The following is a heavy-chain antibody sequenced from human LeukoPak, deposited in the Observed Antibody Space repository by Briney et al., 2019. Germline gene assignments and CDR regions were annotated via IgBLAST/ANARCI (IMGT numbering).Heavy chain of an antibody. Sequence: ASVKVSCKASGYTFTGYYMHWVRQAPGQGLEWMGWINPNSGGTNYAQKLQGRVTMTTDTSTSTAYMELRSLRSDDTAVYYCARPGYCSSTSCQSWFDPWGQGTLVTVSS. D-gene: IGHD2-2*01. CDR3: ARPGYCSSTSCQSWFDP. CDR1: GYTFTGYY. V-gene: IGHV1-2*02. J-gene: IGHJ5*02. CDR2: INPNSGGT.